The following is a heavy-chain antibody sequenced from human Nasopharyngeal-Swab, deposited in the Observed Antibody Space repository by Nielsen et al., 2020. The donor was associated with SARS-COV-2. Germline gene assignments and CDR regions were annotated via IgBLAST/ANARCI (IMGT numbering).Heavy chain of an antibody. CDR1: GGSFSGYY. Sequence: LSCAVYGGSFSGYYWSWIRQPPVKELEWIGELNHSESTNYNPSLKSRVTISVDTSKNQFSLKLSSVTAADTAVYYCARGHEGYCSGGSCYGSADFENWGQGTMVTVSS. D-gene: IGHD2-15*01. CDR3: ARGHEGYCSGGSCYGSADFEN. J-gene: IGHJ1*01. CDR2: LNHSEST. V-gene: IGHV4-34*01.